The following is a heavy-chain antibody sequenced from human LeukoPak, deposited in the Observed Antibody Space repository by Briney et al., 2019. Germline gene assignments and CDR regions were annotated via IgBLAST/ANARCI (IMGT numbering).Heavy chain of an antibody. J-gene: IGHJ2*01. CDR2: ISYDGSNK. CDR1: GFTFSNYA. V-gene: IGHV3-30*04. CDR3: ARVLVPAYSSGWYKRRRDWYFDL. Sequence: GGSLRLSCAASGFTFSNYAMHWVRQAPGKGLEWVAVISYDGSNKYYADSVKGRFTISRDNSKNTLYLQMNSLRAEDTAVYYCARVLVPAYSSGWYKRRRDWYFDLWGRGTLVTVSS. D-gene: IGHD6-19*01.